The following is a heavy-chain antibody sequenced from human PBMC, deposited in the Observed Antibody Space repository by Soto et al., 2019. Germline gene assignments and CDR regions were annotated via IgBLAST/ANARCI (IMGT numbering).Heavy chain of an antibody. CDR1: VFIFGSYD. CDR3: AKATATGGGAFDI. Sequence: GGSLRLSCSASVFIFGSYDMSWFRQAPGKGLEWVSTILVDGRTFYVDSVKGRFTISRDSSQNTVYLQMNSLTAGDTALYYCAKATATGGGAFDICGQGTKVTVSS. D-gene: IGHD2-8*02. CDR2: ILVDGRT. V-gene: IGHV3-23*01. J-gene: IGHJ3*02.